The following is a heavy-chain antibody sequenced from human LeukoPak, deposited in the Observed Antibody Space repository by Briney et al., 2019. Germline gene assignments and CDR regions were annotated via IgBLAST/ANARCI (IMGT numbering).Heavy chain of an antibody. D-gene: IGHD6-6*01. Sequence: ASVKVSCKASGYTFTSYGMIWVRQAPGQGLEWMGWISAYNGNTNYAQKLQGRVTMTTDTSTSTAYMELRSLRSDDTAVYYCARSGGVVPTIGGGEFDPWGQGTLVTVSS. CDR2: ISAYNGNT. J-gene: IGHJ5*02. CDR3: ARSGGVVPTIGGGEFDP. CDR1: GYTFTSYG. V-gene: IGHV1-18*01.